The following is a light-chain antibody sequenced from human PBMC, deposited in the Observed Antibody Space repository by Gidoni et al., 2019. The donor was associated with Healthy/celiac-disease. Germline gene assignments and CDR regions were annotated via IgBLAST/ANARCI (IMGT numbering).Light chain of an antibody. V-gene: IGLV2-14*01. Sequence: QSALTQTASVSGSPGQSITISCTGTSRNVGGYNYVSWYQQHPGNAPKLRIYDVSPRPSRVSNRFSGSKSGNTASLTISVLQAEDEADYYCSSYTSSSIYVFGTGTKVTVL. CDR3: SSYTSSSIYV. J-gene: IGLJ1*01. CDR2: DVS. CDR1: SRNVGGYNY.